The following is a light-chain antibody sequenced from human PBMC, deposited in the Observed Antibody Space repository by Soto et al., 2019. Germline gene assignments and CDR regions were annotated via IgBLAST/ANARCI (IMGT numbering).Light chain of an antibody. CDR2: SAS. V-gene: IGKV1-6*01. Sequence: AIQMTQSPSSLSASVGDRVTITCRASQDIRHDLGWYQQKPGKAPKLLIYSASTLHSGVPSRFSGTGYGTDFTLTISSLQPEDFATYYCLQDDAYPLTFGGGTKVEIK. CDR3: LQDDAYPLT. CDR1: QDIRHD. J-gene: IGKJ4*01.